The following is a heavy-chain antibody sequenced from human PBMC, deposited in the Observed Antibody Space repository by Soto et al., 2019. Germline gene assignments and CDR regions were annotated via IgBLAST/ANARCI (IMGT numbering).Heavy chain of an antibody. CDR3: ARGRGFYAYFDH. CDR2: LYSTGST. J-gene: IGHJ4*02. Sequence: QVQLQESGPGLVKPSETLSLTCTVSGGSISNYYWNWIRQPPGKGLEWIGYLYSTGSTNYNPSLKSRVTISVDTPNNQFSLKLTSVTAADTAVYYCARGRGFYAYFDHWGQGTLVTVSS. CDR1: GGSISNYY. D-gene: IGHD5-12*01. V-gene: IGHV4-59*01.